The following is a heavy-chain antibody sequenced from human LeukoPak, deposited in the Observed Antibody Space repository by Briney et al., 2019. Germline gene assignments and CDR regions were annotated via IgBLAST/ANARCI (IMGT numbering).Heavy chain of an antibody. V-gene: IGHV4-61*02. CDR1: GGSVSSGNYH. CDR2: IYASGST. D-gene: IGHD6-13*01. J-gene: IGHJ4*02. CDR3: AARIAAAGTGVDY. Sequence: KPSETLSLTCTVSGGSVSSGNYHWSWIRQSAGEGLEWIGRIYASGSTNYNPSLKSRVTISVDTSKNQFSLKLSSVTAADTAVYYCAARIAAAGTGVDYWGQGTLVTVSS.